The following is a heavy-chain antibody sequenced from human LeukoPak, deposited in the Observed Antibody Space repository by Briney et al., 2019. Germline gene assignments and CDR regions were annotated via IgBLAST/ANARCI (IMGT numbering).Heavy chain of an antibody. V-gene: IGHV4-59*01. Sequence: SETLSFTCTVSGGSISSYYWSWIRQPPGKGLEWIGYIYYSGSTNYNPSLKSRVTISVDTSKNQFSLKLSSVTAADTAVYYCARDNRIAAAVGAFDIWGQGTMVTVSS. CDR3: ARDNRIAAAVGAFDI. J-gene: IGHJ3*02. CDR1: GGSISSYY. D-gene: IGHD6-13*01. CDR2: IYYSGST.